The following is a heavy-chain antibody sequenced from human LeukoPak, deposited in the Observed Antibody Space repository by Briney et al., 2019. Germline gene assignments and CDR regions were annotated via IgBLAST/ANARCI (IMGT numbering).Heavy chain of an antibody. V-gene: IGHV1-18*01. CDR3: ARVQVPTDFWSGYLIYYYMDV. Sequence: GTSVKVSCKASGYTFTSYGISWVRQAPGQGLEWMGWISAYNGNTNYAQKLQGRVTMTTDTSTSTAYMELRSLRSDDTAVYYCARVQVPTDFWSGYLIYYYMDVWGKGTTVTVSS. CDR1: GYTFTSYG. J-gene: IGHJ6*03. D-gene: IGHD3-3*01. CDR2: ISAYNGNT.